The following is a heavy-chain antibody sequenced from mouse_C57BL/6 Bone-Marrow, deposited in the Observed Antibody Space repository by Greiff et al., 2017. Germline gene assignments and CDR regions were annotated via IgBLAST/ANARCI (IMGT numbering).Heavy chain of an antibody. D-gene: IGHD2-4*01. V-gene: IGHV5-6*01. CDR1: GFTFSSYG. Sequence: EVKLQESGGDLVKPGGSLKLSCAASGFTFSSYGMSWVRQTPDKRLEWVATISSGGSYTYYPDSVKGRFTISRDNAKNTLYLQMSSLKSKDTAMYYCARQAYDYDVDYWGQGTTRTVSS. CDR3: ARQAYDYDVDY. J-gene: IGHJ2*01. CDR2: ISSGGSYT.